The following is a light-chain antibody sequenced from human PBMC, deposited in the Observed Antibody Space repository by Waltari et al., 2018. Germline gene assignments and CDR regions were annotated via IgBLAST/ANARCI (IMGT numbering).Light chain of an antibody. V-gene: IGKV4-1*01. Sequence: DIVMTQSPDSLALSLGERATITCKSSQSVLSGSNNKNYLAWYQQKPGQPPKLLIYWASTRESGVPDRFSGSGSGTDFTLTISSLQAEDVAVYYCQQYYSTPWTFGQGTKVEIK. CDR1: QSVLSGSNNKNY. J-gene: IGKJ1*01. CDR2: WAS. CDR3: QQYYSTPWT.